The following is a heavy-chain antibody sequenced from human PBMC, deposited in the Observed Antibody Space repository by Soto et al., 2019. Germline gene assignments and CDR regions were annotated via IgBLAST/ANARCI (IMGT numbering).Heavy chain of an antibody. V-gene: IGHV3-49*03. Sequence: GGSLRLSCTASGFTFGDYAMSWFRQAPGKGLEWVGFIRSKAYGGTTEYAAPVKGRFTISRDDSKSIAYLQMNSLKTEDTAVYYCTTNYYDSSGYDNWFDPWGQGTLVTVSS. CDR3: TTNYYDSSGYDNWFDP. D-gene: IGHD3-22*01. CDR1: GFTFGDYA. CDR2: IRSKAYGGTT. J-gene: IGHJ5*02.